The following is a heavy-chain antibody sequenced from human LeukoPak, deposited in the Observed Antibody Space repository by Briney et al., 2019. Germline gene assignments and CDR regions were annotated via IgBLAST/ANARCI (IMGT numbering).Heavy chain of an antibody. CDR3: ARDASITMVRGVIMSRYFDL. D-gene: IGHD3-10*01. J-gene: IGHJ2*01. CDR2: IYYSGST. V-gene: IGHV4-31*03. Sequence: PQTLSLTCTVSGGPISSGGYYWSWIRQHPGKGLEWIGYIYYSGSTYYNPSLKSRVTISVDTSKNQFSLKLSSVTAADTAVYYCARDASITMVRGVIMSRYFDLWGRGTLVTVSS. CDR1: GGPISSGGYY.